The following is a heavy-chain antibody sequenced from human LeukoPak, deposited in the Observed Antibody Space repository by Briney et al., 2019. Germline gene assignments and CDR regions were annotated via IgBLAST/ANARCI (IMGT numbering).Heavy chain of an antibody. Sequence: SETLSLTRTVSGGSISSSSYYWGWIRQPPGKGLEWIGSIYYSGSTYYNPSLKSRVTISVDTSKNQFSLKLSSVTAADTAVYYCARGRGAAAGTGFHNWFDPWGQGTLVTVSA. CDR1: GGSISSSSYY. V-gene: IGHV4-39*01. CDR2: IYYSGST. D-gene: IGHD6-13*01. J-gene: IGHJ5*02. CDR3: ARGRGAAAGTGFHNWFDP.